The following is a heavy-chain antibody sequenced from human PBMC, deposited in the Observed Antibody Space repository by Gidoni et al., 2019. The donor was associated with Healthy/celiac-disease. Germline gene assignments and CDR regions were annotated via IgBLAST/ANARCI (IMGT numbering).Heavy chain of an antibody. D-gene: IGHD6-19*01. J-gene: IGHJ3*02. CDR3: AKGPGRLAREAFDI. Sequence: LEWVSAISGSGGSTYYADSVMGRFTISRDNSKNTLYLQMNSLRAEDTAVYYCAKGPGRLAREAFDIWGQGTMVTVSS. CDR2: ISGSGGST. V-gene: IGHV3-23*01.